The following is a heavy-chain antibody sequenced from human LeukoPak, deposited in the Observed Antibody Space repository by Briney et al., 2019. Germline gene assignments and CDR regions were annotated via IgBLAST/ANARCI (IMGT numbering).Heavy chain of an antibody. V-gene: IGHV3-7*01. D-gene: IGHD6-6*01. CDR1: GFTFSSYW. Sequence: PGGSLRLSCAASGFTFSSYWMSWVRQAPGKGLEWVANIKQDGSEKYYVDSVKGRFTISRDNAKNSLYLQMNSLRAEDTAVYYCAKDSIAARPRGYFDYWGQGTLVTVSS. J-gene: IGHJ4*02. CDR2: IKQDGSEK. CDR3: AKDSIAARPRGYFDY.